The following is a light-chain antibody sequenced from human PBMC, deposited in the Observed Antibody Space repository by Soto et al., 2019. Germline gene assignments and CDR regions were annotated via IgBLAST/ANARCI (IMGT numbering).Light chain of an antibody. CDR2: GAS. Sequence: EIVMTQSPATLSVSPGERATLSCRASQSVSSNLAWYQQKPGQAPRLLIYGASTRATGIPARCSGSGSGTEFTLTIRRRQSEDLAVYYCQQYNNWPPMYTVGQGTKLQIK. CDR1: QSVSSN. CDR3: QQYNNWPPMYT. V-gene: IGKV3-15*01. J-gene: IGKJ2*01.